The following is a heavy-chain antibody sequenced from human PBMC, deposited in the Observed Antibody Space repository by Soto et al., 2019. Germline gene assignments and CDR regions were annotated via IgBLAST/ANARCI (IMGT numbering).Heavy chain of an antibody. CDR1: GFTFSSYA. D-gene: IGHD2-2*01. CDR3: ARGRIVVVPAAIGY. Sequence: GGSLRLSCAASGFTFSSYAMHWVRQAPGKGLEWVAVISYDGSNTYYADSVKGRFTISRDNSKNTPYLQMNSLRAEDTAVYYCARGRIVVVPAAIGYWGQGTLVTVYS. V-gene: IGHV3-30-3*01. CDR2: ISYDGSNT. J-gene: IGHJ4*02.